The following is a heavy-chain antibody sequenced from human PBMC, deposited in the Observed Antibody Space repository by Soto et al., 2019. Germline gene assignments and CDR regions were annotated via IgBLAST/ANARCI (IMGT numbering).Heavy chain of an antibody. CDR3: ARAFDI. V-gene: IGHV1-8*02. J-gene: IGHJ3*02. Sequence: GTSVKVSWKASGDAFTGYYMHWVRQAPGQGLEWMGWMNPNSGNTGYAQKFQGRVTMTRNTSISTAYMELSSLRSEDTAVYYCARAFDIWGQGTMVTVSS. CDR1: GDAFTGYY. CDR2: MNPNSGNT.